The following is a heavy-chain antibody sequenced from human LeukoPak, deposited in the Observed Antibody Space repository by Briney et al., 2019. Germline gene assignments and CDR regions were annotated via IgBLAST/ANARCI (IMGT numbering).Heavy chain of an antibody. D-gene: IGHD4-17*01. CDR1: GFIVRNNY. Sequence: GGSLRLSCAASGFIVRNNYMTWVRQAPGKGLEWVSIIYSGGSTYYADSVKGRFTISRDNSKNTLYLQMNSLRAEDTAVYYCARNDYGDYFGPDYWGQGTLVTVSS. CDR2: IYSGGST. V-gene: IGHV3-66*02. J-gene: IGHJ4*02. CDR3: ARNDYGDYFGPDY.